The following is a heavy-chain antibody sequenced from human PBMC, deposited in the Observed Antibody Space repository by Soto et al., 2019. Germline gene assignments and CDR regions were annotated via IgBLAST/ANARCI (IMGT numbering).Heavy chain of an antibody. V-gene: IGHV1-18*01. CDR2: ISAYNGNT. D-gene: IGHD2-8*01. J-gene: IGHJ6*02. CDR3: ARGGKYCTNGVCSLYGMDV. Sequence: QVQLVQSGAEVKKPGASVKVSFKASGYTFTIYGLSWVRHAPGTGLEWMGRISAYNGNTNYAQKFQGRVTMTTDTSSSTAYMELRSLRSDDTAVYYCARGGKYCTNGVCSLYGMDVWGQGNTVTVSS. CDR1: GYTFTIYG.